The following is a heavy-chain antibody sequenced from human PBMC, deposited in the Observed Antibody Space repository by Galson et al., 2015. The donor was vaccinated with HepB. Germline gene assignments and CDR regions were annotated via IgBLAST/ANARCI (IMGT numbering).Heavy chain of an antibody. J-gene: IGHJ6*02. CDR1: GFTFSSYW. Sequence: SLRLSCAASGFTFSSYWMSWVRQAPGKGLEWVANIKQDGSEKYYVDSVKGRFTISRDNAKNSLYLQMNSLRAEDTAVYYCARVDVLRFLEWFPPYGMDVWGQGTTVTVSS. CDR3: ARVDVLRFLEWFPPYGMDV. CDR2: IKQDGSEK. V-gene: IGHV3-7*03. D-gene: IGHD3-3*01.